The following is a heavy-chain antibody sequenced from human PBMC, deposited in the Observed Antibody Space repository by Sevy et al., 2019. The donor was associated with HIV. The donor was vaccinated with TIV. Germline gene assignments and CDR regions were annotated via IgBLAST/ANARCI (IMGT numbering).Heavy chain of an antibody. CDR1: GFTFSSYW. Sequence: GGSLRLSCAASGFTFSSYWMHWVRQAPGKGLVWVSRINSDGSSTSYADSVKGRFTISRDNAKNTLYLQVNSLRAEDMAVYYCAGKGYYYMDVWGKGTTVTVSS. J-gene: IGHJ6*03. CDR2: INSDGSST. V-gene: IGHV3-74*01. CDR3: AGKGYYYMDV.